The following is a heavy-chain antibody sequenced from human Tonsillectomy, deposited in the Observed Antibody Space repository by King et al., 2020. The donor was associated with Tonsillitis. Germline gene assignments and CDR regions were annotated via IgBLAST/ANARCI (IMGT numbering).Heavy chain of an antibody. CDR2: MWSDGENK. D-gene: IGHD1-20*01. CDR3: ARSITGGTRGIDY. V-gene: IGHV3-33*01. J-gene: IGHJ4*02. CDR1: GFTFSSFG. Sequence: VQLVESGGGVVPPGGSLRLSCASSGFTFSSFGMHWVRQAPGKGLEWVAVMWSDGENKYYADSVKGRLTISRDNSKNTLFLQMNSLRAEDTAVYYCARSITGGTRGIDYWGQGTLVTVSS.